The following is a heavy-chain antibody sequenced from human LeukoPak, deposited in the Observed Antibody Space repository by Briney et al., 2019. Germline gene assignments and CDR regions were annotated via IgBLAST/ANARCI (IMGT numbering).Heavy chain of an antibody. Sequence: SVKVSCKASGGTFSSYAISWVRQAPGQGLEWMGRIIPIFGTANYAQKFQGRVTITTDESTSTAYMELSSLRSEDTAVYYCARYGLHSSVGYWFDPWGQGTLVTVSS. V-gene: IGHV1-69*05. CDR3: ARYGLHSSVGYWFDP. D-gene: IGHD5-24*01. J-gene: IGHJ5*02. CDR1: GGTFSSYA. CDR2: IIPIFGTA.